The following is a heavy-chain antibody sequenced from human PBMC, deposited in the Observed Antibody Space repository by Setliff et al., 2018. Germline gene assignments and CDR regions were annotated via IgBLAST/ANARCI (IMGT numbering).Heavy chain of an antibody. V-gene: IGHV4-38-2*02. CDR2: FYYGGKT. CDR3: AREWGSSSWSSPRYYYYGMDV. CDR1: GFTLSSYT. J-gene: IGHJ6*02. Sequence: GSLRLSCAASGFTLSSYTMNWVRQAPGKGLEWIGSFYYGGKTYYNPSLKSRVTISVDTSKNQFSLKLSSVTAADTAVYYCAREWGSSSWSSPRYYYYGMDVWGQGTTVTVSS. D-gene: IGHD6-13*01.